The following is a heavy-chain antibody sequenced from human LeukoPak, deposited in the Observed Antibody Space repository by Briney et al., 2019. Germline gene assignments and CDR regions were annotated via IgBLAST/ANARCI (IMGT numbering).Heavy chain of an antibody. D-gene: IGHD3-10*01. CDR2: ISAYNGNT. CDR1: GYTFSSYG. J-gene: IGHJ4*02. V-gene: IGHV1-18*01. Sequence: ASVEVSCKASGYTFSSYGITWVRQAPGQGVEWMGWISAYNGNTNYAQKLQGRVTMTTDTSTSTAYMELRSLRSDDTAVYYCARVSWYGGDFDYWGQGTLVTVSS. CDR3: ARVSWYGGDFDY.